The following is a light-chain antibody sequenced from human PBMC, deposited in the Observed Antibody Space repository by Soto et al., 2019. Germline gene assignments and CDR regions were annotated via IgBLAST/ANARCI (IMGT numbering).Light chain of an antibody. CDR1: QGMRND. CDR2: AAS. CDR3: LQQSSYPPLT. V-gene: IGKV1-17*01. Sequence: DIQVTQSPSSLSASVEDRVTITCRASQGMRNDLGWYQQKPGKAPKRLIYAASSLQSGVPSRFSGSGSGTECTLTVSSLQPEDFATYYCLQQSSYPPLTFGGGTKVEIK. J-gene: IGKJ4*01.